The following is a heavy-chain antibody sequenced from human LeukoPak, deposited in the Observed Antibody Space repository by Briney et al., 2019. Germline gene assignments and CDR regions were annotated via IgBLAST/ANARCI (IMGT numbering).Heavy chain of an antibody. CDR3: AKERRRAVTYFDY. D-gene: IGHD4-11*01. CDR2: ISYDGSNK. V-gene: IGHV3-30*18. CDR1: GFTFSSYG. J-gene: IGHJ4*02. Sequence: GGSLRLSCAASGFTFSSYGMHWVRQAPGKGLEWVAVISYDGSNKYYADSVKGRSTISRDNSKNTLYLQMNSLRAEDTAVYYCAKERRRAVTYFDYWGQGTLVTVPS.